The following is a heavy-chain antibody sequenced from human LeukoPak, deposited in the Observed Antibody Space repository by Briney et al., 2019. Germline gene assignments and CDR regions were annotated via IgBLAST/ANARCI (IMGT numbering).Heavy chain of an antibody. CDR1: GYTFTSYG. CDR3: ARVVTYGSGSFLDY. CDR2: ISAYNGNT. D-gene: IGHD3-10*01. J-gene: IGHJ4*02. V-gene: IGHV1-18*01. Sequence: ASVKVSCKASGYTFTSYGISWVRQAPGQGPEWMGWISAYNGNTNYAQKLQGRVTMTTDTSTSTGYMELRSLRSDDTAVYYCARVVTYGSGSFLDYWGQGTLVTVSS.